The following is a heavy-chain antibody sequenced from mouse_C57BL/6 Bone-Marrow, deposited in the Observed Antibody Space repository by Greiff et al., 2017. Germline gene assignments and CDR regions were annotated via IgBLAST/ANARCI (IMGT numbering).Heavy chain of an antibody. CDR3: ASSSYYYGSSKGYFDV. V-gene: IGHV1-59*01. CDR1: GYTFTSYW. Sequence: QVQLQQPGAELVRPGTSVKLSCKASGYTFTSYWMHWVKQRPGQGLEWIGVIDPSDSYTNYNQKFKGKATLTVDTSSSTAYMQRSSLTSEDSAVYYCASSSYYYGSSKGYFDVWGTGTTVTVSS. D-gene: IGHD1-1*01. CDR2: IDPSDSYT. J-gene: IGHJ1*03.